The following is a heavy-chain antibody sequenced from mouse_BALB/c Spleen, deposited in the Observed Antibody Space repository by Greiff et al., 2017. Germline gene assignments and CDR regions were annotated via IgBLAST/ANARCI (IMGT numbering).Heavy chain of an antibody. V-gene: IGHV5-6-4*01. J-gene: IGHJ2*01. CDR1: GFTFSSYT. CDR3: TRDDYADY. Sequence: EVQLQESGGGLVKPGGSLKLSCAASGFTFSSYTMSWVRQTPEKRLEWVATISSGGSYTYYPDSVKGRFTISRDNAKNTLYLQMSSLKSEDTAMYYCTRDDYADYWGQGTTLTVSS. CDR2: ISSGGSYT. D-gene: IGHD2-4*01.